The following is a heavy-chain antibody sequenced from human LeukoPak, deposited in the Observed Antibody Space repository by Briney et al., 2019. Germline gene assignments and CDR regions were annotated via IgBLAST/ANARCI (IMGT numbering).Heavy chain of an antibody. V-gene: IGHV1-69*13. J-gene: IGHJ4*02. CDR3: ARDLMALADSSGYYFDY. CDR2: IIPIFGTA. Sequence: SVKVSCKASGDTFSSYAISWVRQAPGQGLEWMGGIIPIFGTANYAQRFQGRVTITADESTSTAYMELSSLRSEDTAVYYCARDLMALADSSGYYFDYWGQGTLVTISS. D-gene: IGHD3-22*01. CDR1: GDTFSSYA.